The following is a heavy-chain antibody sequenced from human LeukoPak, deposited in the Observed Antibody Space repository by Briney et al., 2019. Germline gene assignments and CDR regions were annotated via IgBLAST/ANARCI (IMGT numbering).Heavy chain of an antibody. Sequence: PGGSLRLSCAASGFTFSSYSMHWVRQAPGKGLEWVAFIRYDGSNKYYVDSVKGRFTISRDNSKNTLYLQMNSLRVEDTAVYYCAKDLVYCSSTSCYYDWDFDLWGRGTVVTVSS. CDR3: AKDLVYCSSTSCYYDWDFDL. CDR2: IRYDGSNK. CDR1: GFTFSSYS. J-gene: IGHJ2*01. V-gene: IGHV3-30*02. D-gene: IGHD2-2*01.